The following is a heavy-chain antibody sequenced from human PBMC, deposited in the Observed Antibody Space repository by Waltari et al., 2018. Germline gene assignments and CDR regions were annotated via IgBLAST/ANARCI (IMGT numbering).Heavy chain of an antibody. Sequence: QVQLVESGGGLVKPGGSLRLSCAASGFSFGDYWMSWVRQSPVKGLEWISYLSESGATTYYAVSVKGRFTISRDNARKSMSLQMNGLRDEDTAVYYCVRGGEDLDFWNGFDLWGQGTLVSVSS. J-gene: IGHJ4*02. CDR3: VRGGEDLDFWNGFDL. V-gene: IGHV3-11*01. CDR1: GFSFGDYW. CDR2: LSESGATT. D-gene: IGHD3-3*01.